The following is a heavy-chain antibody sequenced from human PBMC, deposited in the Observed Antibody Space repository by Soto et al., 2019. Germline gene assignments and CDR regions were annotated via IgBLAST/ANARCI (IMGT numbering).Heavy chain of an antibody. V-gene: IGHV1-8*01. Sequence: ASVKVSCKASGYTFTSYDINWVRQATGQGLEWMGWMNPNSGNTGYAQKFQGRVTMTRNTSISTAYMELSSLRSEDTAVYYCARAYYDFWSGYSYYYYSYMDVWGKGTTVTVSS. CDR3: ARAYYDFWSGYSYYYYSYMDV. D-gene: IGHD3-3*01. CDR1: GYTFTSYD. J-gene: IGHJ6*03. CDR2: MNPNSGNT.